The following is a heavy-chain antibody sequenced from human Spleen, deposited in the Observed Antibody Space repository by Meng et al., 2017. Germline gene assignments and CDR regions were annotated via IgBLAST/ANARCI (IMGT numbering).Heavy chain of an antibody. Sequence: LKRWGAGLLKPSETLSLTCVGFGGFFSDYYWSWIRQPPGKGLGWIGEINNSGSTNYNPSLESRATISVDTSQNTLSLKLSSVTAAYSAVYYCARGPTTMAHDFDYWGQGTLVTVSS. D-gene: IGHD4-11*01. J-gene: IGHJ4*02. CDR2: INNSGST. V-gene: IGHV4-34*01. CDR3: ARGPTTMAHDFDY. CDR1: GGFFSDYY.